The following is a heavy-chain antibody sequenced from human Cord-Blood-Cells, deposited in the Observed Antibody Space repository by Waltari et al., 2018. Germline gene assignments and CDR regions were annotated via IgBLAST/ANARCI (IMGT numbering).Heavy chain of an antibody. J-gene: IGHJ4*02. Sequence: QVQLQESGPGLVKPSGTLSLTCAVSGGSLRSLTWWSWVRQPPGKGLEWIGEIDHSGSTNYNPSLKSRVTISVDKSKNQFSLKLSSVTAADTAVYYCASYDSSGYYFDYWGQGTLVTVSS. CDR1: GGSLRSLTW. V-gene: IGHV4-4*02. CDR3: ASYDSSGYYFDY. D-gene: IGHD3-22*01. CDR2: IDHSGST.